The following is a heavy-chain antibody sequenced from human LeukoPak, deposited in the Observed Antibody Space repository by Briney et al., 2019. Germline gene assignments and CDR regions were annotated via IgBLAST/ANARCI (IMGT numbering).Heavy chain of an antibody. J-gene: IGHJ3*02. D-gene: IGHD7-27*01. Sequence: SETLSLTCAVYGGSFSGYYWSWLRQPPGKGLEWIGEINHSGSTNYNPSLKSRVTISVDTSKNQFSLKLSSVTAADTAVYYCAREVLTGDASRPPAFDIWGQGTMVTVSS. CDR3: AREVLTGDASRPPAFDI. V-gene: IGHV4-34*01. CDR2: INHSGST. CDR1: GGSFSGYY.